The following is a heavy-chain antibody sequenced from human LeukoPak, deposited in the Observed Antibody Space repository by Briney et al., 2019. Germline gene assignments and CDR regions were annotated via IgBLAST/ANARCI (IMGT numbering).Heavy chain of an antibody. D-gene: IGHD6-6*01. Sequence: VGSLRLSCAASGFTFSTYSMNWVRQAPGKGLEWVSYISSSTTNMYYADSVKGRFTISRDNAKNSLYLQMNSLRAEDTAVYYCAREYSSSSGRSFDYWGQGTLVTVSS. CDR1: GFTFSTYS. V-gene: IGHV3-48*01. CDR2: ISSSTTNM. J-gene: IGHJ4*02. CDR3: AREYSSSSGRSFDY.